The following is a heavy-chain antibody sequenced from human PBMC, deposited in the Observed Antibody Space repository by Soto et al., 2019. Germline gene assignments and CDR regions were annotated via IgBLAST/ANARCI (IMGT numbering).Heavy chain of an antibody. CDR2: IYHSGST. J-gene: IGHJ4*02. Sequence: PSETLSLTCAVSGGSISSSNWWSWVRQPPGKGLEWIGEIYHSGSTNYNPSLKSRVTISVDKSKNQFSLKLSSVTAADTAVYYCASIIAALDAYYFDYWVQGTLVTVSS. CDR1: GGSISSSNW. CDR3: ASIIAALDAYYFDY. V-gene: IGHV4-4*02. D-gene: IGHD6-6*01.